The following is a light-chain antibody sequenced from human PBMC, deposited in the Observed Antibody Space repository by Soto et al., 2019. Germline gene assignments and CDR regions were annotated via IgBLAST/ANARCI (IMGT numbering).Light chain of an antibody. Sequence: EIVMTQSPATLSLSPGEGATLSCRASQSLSSNLAWYQQKPGRAPRLLICAASTRATGIPARFSGSGSGTEFTLTISSLQSEDFADYYCQQYNKWPVFGQGTKVDIK. CDR3: QQYNKWPV. V-gene: IGKV3-15*01. CDR2: AAS. J-gene: IGKJ1*01. CDR1: QSLSSN.